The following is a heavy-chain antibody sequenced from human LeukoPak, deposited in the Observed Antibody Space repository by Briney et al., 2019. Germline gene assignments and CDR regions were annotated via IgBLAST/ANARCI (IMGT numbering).Heavy chain of an antibody. CDR2: LCTSGSI. V-gene: IGHV4-4*07. J-gene: IGHJ4*02. CDR3: AREGGTIYFDY. CDR1: GGPRNC. Sequence: SETLSLTCTVSGGPRNCWNWVRQPAGKGLEWIGRLCTSGSINHNPSLNSRLTISLDTSKNQLSLRLTSVTAADTAVYYCAREGGTIYFDYWGQGALVTVSS. D-gene: IGHD3-3*01.